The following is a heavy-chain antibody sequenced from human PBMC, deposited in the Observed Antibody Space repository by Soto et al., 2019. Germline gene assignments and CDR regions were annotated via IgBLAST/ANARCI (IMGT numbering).Heavy chain of an antibody. CDR3: ARQSSADPPMAI. Sequence: PGESLKISCQASGYSFSNFWIGWVRQMPGKGLEWMGIIFPGDSDTRYSPSFQGQVTISADKSFTTAFLQRGSLKASDTAIYYCARQSSADPPMAIWGQGTLVTVSS. V-gene: IGHV5-51*01. J-gene: IGHJ4*02. D-gene: IGHD6-25*01. CDR2: IFPGDSDT. CDR1: GYSFSNFW.